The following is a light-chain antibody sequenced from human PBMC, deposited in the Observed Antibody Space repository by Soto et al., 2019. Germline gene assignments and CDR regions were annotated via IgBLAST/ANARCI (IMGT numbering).Light chain of an antibody. Sequence: EIVLTQSPGTLSLSPGEGASVSCRASQGVSSSYLAWYQQKPGQAPRLLIYGASSRATGIPDRFSGSGSGTDFTLTISRLEPEDFAVYYCQQSEAFGQGTKVDIK. CDR1: QGVSSSY. CDR2: GAS. CDR3: QQSEA. J-gene: IGKJ1*01. V-gene: IGKV3-20*01.